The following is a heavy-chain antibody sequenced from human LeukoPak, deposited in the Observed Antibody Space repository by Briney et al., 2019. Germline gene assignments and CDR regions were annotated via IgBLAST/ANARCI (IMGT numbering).Heavy chain of an antibody. V-gene: IGHV3-30-3*01. CDR3: ATIRH. J-gene: IGHJ4*02. D-gene: IGHD3-9*01. CDR2: ISYDGSNK. CDR1: GFTFSSFA. Sequence: GRSLRLSCAASGFTFSSFAMHWVRQAPGKGLEWVAVISYDGSNKYYADSVKGRFTISRDNSKNTLYLQMNSLRAEDTAVYYCATIRHWGQGTLVTVSS.